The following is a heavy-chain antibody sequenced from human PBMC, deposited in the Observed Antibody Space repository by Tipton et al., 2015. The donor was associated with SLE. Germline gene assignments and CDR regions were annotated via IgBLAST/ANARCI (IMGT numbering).Heavy chain of an antibody. CDR1: GFTFSSYA. CDR2: ISYDGSNK. V-gene: IGHV3-30*04. D-gene: IGHD6-19*01. J-gene: IGHJ3*02. CDR3: AREIIAVAGTDAFDI. Sequence: AVSGFTFSSYAMHWVRQAPGKGLEWVAVISYDGSNKYYADSVKGRFTISRDNSKNTLYLQMNSLRAEDTAVYYCAREIIAVAGTDAFDIWGQGTMVTVSS.